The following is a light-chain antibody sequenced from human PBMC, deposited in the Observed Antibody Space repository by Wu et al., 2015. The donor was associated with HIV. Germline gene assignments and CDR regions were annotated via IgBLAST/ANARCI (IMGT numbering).Light chain of an antibody. Sequence: DIQMTQSPSTLSASVGDRVTMTCRASQNINRWLAWYQQKPGKAPKLLIDEASSLESGVPSRFSGSGSGTEFTLTVSSLQPDDFATYYCQHYSSYMFTFGQGTKLEIK. CDR2: EAS. J-gene: IGKJ2*01. CDR3: QHYSSYMFT. CDR1: QNINRW. V-gene: IGKV1-5*03.